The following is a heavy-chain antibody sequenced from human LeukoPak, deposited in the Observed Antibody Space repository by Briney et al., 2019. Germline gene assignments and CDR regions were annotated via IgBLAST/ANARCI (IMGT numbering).Heavy chain of an antibody. V-gene: IGHV3-11*01. CDR2: ISSSGSTI. CDR1: GFTFSDYY. Sequence: GGSLRLSCAASGFTFSDYYMSWIRQAPGKGLEWVSYISSSGSTIYYADSVKGRFTISRDNAKNSLYLQMNSLRAEDTAVYYCTTVRFEVDSSGYYHNYFDPWGQGTLVTVSS. D-gene: IGHD3-22*01. J-gene: IGHJ5*02. CDR3: TTVRFEVDSSGYYHNYFDP.